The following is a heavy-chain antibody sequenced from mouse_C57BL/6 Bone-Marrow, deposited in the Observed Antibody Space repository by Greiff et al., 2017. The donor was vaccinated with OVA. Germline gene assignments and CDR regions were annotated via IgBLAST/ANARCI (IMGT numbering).Heavy chain of an antibody. D-gene: IGHD4-1*01. Sequence: VQLVESGPELVKPGASVKISCKASGYAFSSSWMNWVKQRPGQGLEWIGVINPGSGGTNYNEKFKGKATLTADKSSSTAYMQLSSLTSEDSAVYFCARLGRGAYWGQGTLVTVSA. CDR1: GYAFSSSW. CDR2: INPGSGGT. CDR3: ARLGRGAY. J-gene: IGHJ3*01. V-gene: IGHV1-82*01.